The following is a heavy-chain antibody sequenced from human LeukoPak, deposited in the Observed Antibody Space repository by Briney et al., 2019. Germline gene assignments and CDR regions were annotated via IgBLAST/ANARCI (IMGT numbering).Heavy chain of an antibody. Sequence: GGSLRLSCTASGFTFGDYAMSWFRQAPGKGLEWVAFIRSKAYGGTTEYAASVKGRFTISRDDSKSIAYLQMNSLKTEDTAVYYCARVGYCSSTSCYTQGGFDYWGQGTLVTVSS. CDR2: IRSKAYGGTT. CDR1: GFTFGDYA. D-gene: IGHD2-2*02. CDR3: ARVGYCSSTSCYTQGGFDY. J-gene: IGHJ4*02. V-gene: IGHV3-49*03.